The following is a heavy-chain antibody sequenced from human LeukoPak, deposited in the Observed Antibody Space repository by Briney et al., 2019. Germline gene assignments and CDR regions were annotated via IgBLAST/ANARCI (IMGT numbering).Heavy chain of an antibody. CDR3: PKEKGRVRGGELFLTDAFDI. Sequence: GGSLRLSCAASGFTFSSYEMNWVRQAPGKGLEWVSYISSSGSTIYYADSVKGRFTISRDNSKNTLYLQMNSLRAEDTAVYYCPKEKGRVRGGELFLTDAFDIWGQGTMVTVSS. J-gene: IGHJ3*02. CDR1: GFTFSSYE. D-gene: IGHD3-10*01. V-gene: IGHV3-48*03. CDR2: ISSSGSTI.